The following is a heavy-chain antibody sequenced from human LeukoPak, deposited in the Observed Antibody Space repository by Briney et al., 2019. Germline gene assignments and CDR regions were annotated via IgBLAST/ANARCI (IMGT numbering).Heavy chain of an antibody. CDR3: AREDYYDSSGYFDY. CDR2: IIPIFGTT. J-gene: IGHJ4*02. V-gene: IGHV1-69*05. Sequence: ASVKVSCKASGGTFSSYAISWVRQAPGQGLEWMGRIIPIFGTTNYAQKFQGRVTITTDESTSTAYMELSSLRSEDTAVYYCAREDYYDSSGYFDYWGQGTLVTVSS. CDR1: GGTFSSYA. D-gene: IGHD3-22*01.